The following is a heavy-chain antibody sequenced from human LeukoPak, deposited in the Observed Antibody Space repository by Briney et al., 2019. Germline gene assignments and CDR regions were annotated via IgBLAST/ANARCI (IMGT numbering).Heavy chain of an antibody. CDR2: IKEDGTET. CDR1: GSMFSSNW. D-gene: IGHD5-24*01. V-gene: IGHV3-7*03. Sequence: GGSLRLSRAASGSMFSSNWMSWVRLAPGKGLEWVANIKEDGTETYYVDSVKGRFTISRDNAKNSLYLQMNSLRVEDTAVYYCAKEGRSLQTYWGQGTLVTVSS. J-gene: IGHJ4*02. CDR3: AKEGRSLQTY.